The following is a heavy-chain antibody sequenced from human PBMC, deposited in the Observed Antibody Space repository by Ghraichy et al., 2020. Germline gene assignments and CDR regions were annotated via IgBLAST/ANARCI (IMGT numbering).Heavy chain of an antibody. D-gene: IGHD6-13*01. V-gene: IGHV4-59*01. CDR3: ARVPFGAAAGIYFDY. CDR1: GGSISSYY. CDR2: IYYSGST. Sequence: ETLSLTCTVSGGSISSYYWSWIRQPPGKGLEWIGYIYYSGSTNYNPSLKSRVTISVDTSKNQFSLKLSSVTAADTAVYYCARVPFGAAAGIYFDYWGQGTLVTVSS. J-gene: IGHJ4*02.